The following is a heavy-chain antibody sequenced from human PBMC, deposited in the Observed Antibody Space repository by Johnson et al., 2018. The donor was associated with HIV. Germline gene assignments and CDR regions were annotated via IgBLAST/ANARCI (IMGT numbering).Heavy chain of an antibody. CDR1: GFTFSSYA. J-gene: IGHJ3*02. V-gene: IGHV3-30-3*01. Sequence: QVQLVESGGGVVQPGRSLRLSCAASGFTFSSYAMHWVRQAPGKGLEWVAVISYDGSNKYYADSVKGRFIISRDNSKNTLYLQMNSLKTEDTALYYCARERAVTTKGYDEDAFDIWGQGTKVTVSS. CDR2: ISYDGSNK. D-gene: IGHD4-17*01. CDR3: ARERAVTTKGYDEDAFDI.